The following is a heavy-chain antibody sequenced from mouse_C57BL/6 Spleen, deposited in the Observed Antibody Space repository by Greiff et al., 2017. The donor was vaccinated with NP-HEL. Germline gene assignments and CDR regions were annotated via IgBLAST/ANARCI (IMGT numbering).Heavy chain of an antibody. CDR3: ARRYYGNYFDY. CDR1: GFTFSDYY. Sequence: EVQVVESEGGLVQPGRSMKLSCTASGFTFSDYYMAWVRQVPEKGLEWVANINYDGSSTYYLDSLKSRFIISRDNAKNILYLQMSSLKSEDTATYYCARRYYGNYFDYWGQGTTLTVSS. D-gene: IGHD2-1*01. CDR2: INYDGSST. J-gene: IGHJ2*01. V-gene: IGHV5-16*01.